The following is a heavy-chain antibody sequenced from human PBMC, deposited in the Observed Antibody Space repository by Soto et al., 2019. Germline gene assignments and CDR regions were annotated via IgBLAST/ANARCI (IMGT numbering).Heavy chain of an antibody. CDR3: AKAPRGPYYYDSSGYYEPFDY. Sequence: PGGSLRLSCAASGFTFSSYGMHWVRQAPGKGLEWVAVISYDGSNKYYADPVRGRFTISRDNSKNTLYLQMNSLRAEDTAVYYCAKAPRGPYYYDSSGYYEPFDYWGQGT. CDR2: ISYDGSNK. CDR1: GFTFSSYG. V-gene: IGHV3-30*18. J-gene: IGHJ4*02. D-gene: IGHD3-22*01.